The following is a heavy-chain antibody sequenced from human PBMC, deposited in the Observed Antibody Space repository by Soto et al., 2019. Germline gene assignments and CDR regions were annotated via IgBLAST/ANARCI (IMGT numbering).Heavy chain of an antibody. CDR2: IIPLFGKA. CDR3: ARDGSYCTNGVCFYYLDY. J-gene: IGHJ4*02. D-gene: IGHD2-8*01. CDR1: GGSLNNYA. V-gene: IGHV1-69*06. Sequence: QVQLVQSGAEAKTPGSSVKVSCKASGGSLNNYAVSWVRQAPGQGLEWMGRIIPLFGKADYARKLQGRVTLTADKYTNTAYMELSSLRSEDTAMYFCARDGSYCTNGVCFYYLDYWGQGTLVTVSS.